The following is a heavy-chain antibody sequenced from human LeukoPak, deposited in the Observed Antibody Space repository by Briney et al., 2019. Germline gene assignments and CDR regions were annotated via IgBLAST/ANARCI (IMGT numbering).Heavy chain of an antibody. CDR2: IRSNGGDT. V-gene: IGHV3-23*01. Sequence: GGSLRLSRAASGFTFREFSMSWVRQAPGKGLEWVSNIRSNGGDTYYTDSVKGRFTISRDNSKNTLYLEMNSLRAGDTAVYYCAKGGYTTWFDPWGLGTLVTVSS. J-gene: IGHJ5*02. D-gene: IGHD2-15*01. CDR1: GFTFREFS. CDR3: AKGGYTTWFDP.